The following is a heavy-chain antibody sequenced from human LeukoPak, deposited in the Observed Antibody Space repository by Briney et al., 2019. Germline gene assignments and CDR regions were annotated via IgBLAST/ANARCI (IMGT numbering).Heavy chain of an antibody. CDR3: ARYTVTTGDFDY. V-gene: IGHV4-59*01. CDR1: GGSISSYY. CDR2: IYYSGST. D-gene: IGHD4-17*01. Sequence: SETLSLTCTASGGSISSYYWSWIRQPPGKGLEWIGYIYYSGSTNYNPSLKSRVTISVDTSKNQFSLKLGSVTAADTAVYYCARYTVTTGDFDYWGQGTLVTVSS. J-gene: IGHJ4*02.